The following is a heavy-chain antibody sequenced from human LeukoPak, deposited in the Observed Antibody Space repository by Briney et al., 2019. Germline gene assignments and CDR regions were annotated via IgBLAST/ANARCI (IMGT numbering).Heavy chain of an antibody. V-gene: IGHV1-18*01. J-gene: IGHJ4*02. D-gene: IGHD3-22*01. CDR3: ARPSSSGYYYGY. CDR1: GGTFSSYA. Sequence: ASVKVSCKASGGTFSSYAISWVRQAPGQGLEWMGWISAYNGNTNYAQKLQGRVTMTTDTSTSTAYMELRSLRSDDTAVYYCARPSSSGYYYGYWGQGTLVTVSS. CDR2: ISAYNGNT.